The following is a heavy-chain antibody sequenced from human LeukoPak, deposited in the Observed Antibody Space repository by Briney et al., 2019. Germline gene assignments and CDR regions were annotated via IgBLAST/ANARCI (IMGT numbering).Heavy chain of an antibody. CDR1: GGSISSYY. CDR3: ARENSANWFDP. V-gene: IGHV4-59*01. D-gene: IGHD4-23*01. CDR2: IYYSGST. Sequence: SETLPLTCTVSGGSISSYYWSWIRQPPGKGLEWIGYIYYSGSTNYNPSPKSRVTISVDTSKNQFSLKLSSVTAADTAVYYCARENSANWFDPWGQGTLVTVSS. J-gene: IGHJ5*02.